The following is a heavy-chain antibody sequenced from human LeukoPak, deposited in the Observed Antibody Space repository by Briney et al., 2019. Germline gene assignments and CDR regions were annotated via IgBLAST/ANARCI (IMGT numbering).Heavy chain of an antibody. J-gene: IGHJ4*02. CDR2: IYYSGST. Sequence: PSETLSLTCTVSGGSISSYYWSRIRQPPGKGLEWIGYIYYSGSTNYNPSLKSRVTISVDTSKNQFSLKLSSVTAADTAVYYCAGRGKEVVGGNDYWGQGTLVTVSS. V-gene: IGHV4-59*01. CDR1: GGSISSYY. D-gene: IGHD2-15*01. CDR3: AGRGKEVVGGNDY.